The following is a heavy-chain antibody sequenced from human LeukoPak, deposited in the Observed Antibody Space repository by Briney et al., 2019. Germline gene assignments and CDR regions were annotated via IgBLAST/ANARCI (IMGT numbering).Heavy chain of an antibody. D-gene: IGHD6-13*01. CDR2: INHSGST. CDR1: GGSFSGYY. Sequence: SETLSLTCAVYGGSFSGYYWSWIRQPPGEGLEWIGEINHSGSTNYNPSLKSRVTISVDTSKNQFSLKLSSVTAADTAVYYCARISVGSGYSSGWSRTYYYGMDVWGQGTTVTVSS. V-gene: IGHV4-34*01. J-gene: IGHJ6*02. CDR3: ARISVGSGYSSGWSRTYYYGMDV.